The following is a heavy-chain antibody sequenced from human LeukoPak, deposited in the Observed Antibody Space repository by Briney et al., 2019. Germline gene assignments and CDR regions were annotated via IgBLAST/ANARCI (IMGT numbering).Heavy chain of an antibody. CDR2: IYYSGTT. CDR1: GGSISSSSYY. Sequence: SETLSLTCTVSGGSISSSSYYWGWIRQPPGKGLEWIGSIYYSGTTNYNPSLKSRVTISVDTSKNQFSLKLSSVTAADTAMYYCARDGSARYYFDYWGQGTLVTVSS. J-gene: IGHJ4*02. V-gene: IGHV4-39*07. CDR3: ARDGSARYYFDY.